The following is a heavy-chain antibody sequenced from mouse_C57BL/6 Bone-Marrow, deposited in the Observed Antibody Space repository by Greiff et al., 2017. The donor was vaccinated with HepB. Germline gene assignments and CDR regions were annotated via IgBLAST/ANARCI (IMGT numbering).Heavy chain of an antibody. J-gene: IGHJ2*01. CDR1: GYTFTEYT. CDR3: ARHEGEYDYFDY. D-gene: IGHD5-2*01. V-gene: IGHV1-62-2*01. CDR2: FYPGSGSI. Sequence: QVQLKESGAELVKPGASVKLSCKASGYTFTEYTIHWVKQRSGQGLEWIGWFYPGSGSIKYNEKFKDKATLTAYKSSSTVYMELSRLTAEDSAVYFCARHEGEYDYFDYWGQGTTLTVSS.